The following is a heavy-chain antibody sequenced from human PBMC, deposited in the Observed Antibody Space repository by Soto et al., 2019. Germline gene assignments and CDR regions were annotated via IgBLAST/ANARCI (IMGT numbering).Heavy chain of an antibody. CDR3: ARATSIFGVVANDY. J-gene: IGHJ4*02. CDR2: IYYSGST. V-gene: IGHV4-59*01. CDR1: GGSISSYY. D-gene: IGHD3-3*01. Sequence: SETLSLTCTVSGGSISSYYWSWIRQPTGKGLEWIGYIYYSGSTNYNPSLKSRVTISVDTSKNQFSLKLSSVTAADTAVYYCARATSIFGVVANDYWGQGTLVTVSS.